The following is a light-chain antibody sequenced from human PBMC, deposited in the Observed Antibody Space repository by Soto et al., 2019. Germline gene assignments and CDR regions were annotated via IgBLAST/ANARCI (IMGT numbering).Light chain of an antibody. J-gene: IGLJ1*01. CDR3: SSYTSSHTYV. CDR2: DVG. Sequence: QSALTQPPSVSGSPGQSVTISCTGTSSDVGSYNRVSWYQQPPGTAPKLMIYDVGNRPSGVPDRFSVSKSGNTASLTISGLQADDEADYYCSSYTSSHTYVFGTGTKVTVL. V-gene: IGLV2-18*02. CDR1: SSDVGSYNR.